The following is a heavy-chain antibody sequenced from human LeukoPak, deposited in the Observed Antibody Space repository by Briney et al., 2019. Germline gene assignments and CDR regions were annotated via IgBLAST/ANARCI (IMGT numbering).Heavy chain of an antibody. Sequence: ASVKVSCKTSGYTFTTYYFHWLRQAPGQGLEWMGWINPNGGDTIYAQKFVGRVTMTRDTSISTAYLELTTLTSDDTAVYYCVRDGVGTYDYWGQGTLVTVSS. CDR3: VRDGVGTYDY. D-gene: IGHD3-3*01. V-gene: IGHV1-2*02. J-gene: IGHJ4*02. CDR1: GYTFTTYY. CDR2: INPNGGDT.